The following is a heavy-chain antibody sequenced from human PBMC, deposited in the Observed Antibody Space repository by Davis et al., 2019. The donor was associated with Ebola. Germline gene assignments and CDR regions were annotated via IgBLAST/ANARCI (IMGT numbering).Heavy chain of an antibody. CDR1: GYTFTSYG. J-gene: IGHJ4*02. Sequence: SVTVSCKASGYTFTSYGISWVRQVPGQGLEWMGWISAYNGNTNYAQKLQGRVTMTTDTSTSTAYMELRSLRSDDTAVYYCARDLRQGYCSGGSCYSGRSYFDYWGQGTLVTVSS. D-gene: IGHD2-15*01. CDR3: ARDLRQGYCSGGSCYSGRSYFDY. CDR2: ISAYNGNT. V-gene: IGHV1-18*01.